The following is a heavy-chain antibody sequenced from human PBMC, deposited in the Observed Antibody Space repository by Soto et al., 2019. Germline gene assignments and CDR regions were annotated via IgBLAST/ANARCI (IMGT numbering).Heavy chain of an antibody. V-gene: IGHV4-4*02. Sequence: PSETLSLTCAVSGGSISSSVWWSWVRQPPGKGLEWIGEIYHSGVSNYNPSLESRVTISVDKSKNQFSLRLTSVTAADTAVYFCAGDGMVPAAQTRYYGMDVWGQGTTVTVSS. CDR1: GGSISSSVW. D-gene: IGHD2-2*01. CDR3: AGDGMVPAAQTRYYGMDV. CDR2: IYHSGVS. J-gene: IGHJ6*02.